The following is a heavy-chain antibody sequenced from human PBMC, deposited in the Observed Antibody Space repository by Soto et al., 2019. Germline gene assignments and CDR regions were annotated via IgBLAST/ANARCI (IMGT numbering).Heavy chain of an antibody. CDR3: ARGFRSGYLNWFDP. CDR2: IYYSGST. Sequence: SETLSLTCTVSGGSIRSYYWSWIRQPPGKGLEWIGYIYYSGSTNYNPSLKSRVTISVDTSKNQFSLKLSSVTAADTAVYYCARGFRSGYLNWFDPWGQGTLVTVSS. J-gene: IGHJ5*02. CDR1: GGSIRSYY. V-gene: IGHV4-59*01. D-gene: IGHD3-3*01.